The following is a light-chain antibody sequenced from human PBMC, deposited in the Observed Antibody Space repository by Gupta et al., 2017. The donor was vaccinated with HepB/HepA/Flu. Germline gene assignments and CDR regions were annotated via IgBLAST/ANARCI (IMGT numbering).Light chain of an antibody. CDR3: TSYTSSITYV. J-gene: IGLJ1*01. CDR1: NSDLGDYIY. Sequence: QSAPNQPAPVSGSPGQSITIPCTGTNSDLGDYIYVSWYQQRPGKAPKLLIYSVSDRPSGVSNRFSSSKSGNTASLTISGLQAEDEADYYCTSYTSSITYVFGTGTRVTVL. CDR2: SVS. V-gene: IGLV2-14*03.